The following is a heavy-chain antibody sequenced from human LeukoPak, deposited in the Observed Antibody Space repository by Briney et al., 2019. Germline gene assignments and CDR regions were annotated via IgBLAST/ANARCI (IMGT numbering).Heavy chain of an antibody. CDR3: ARQGGEAYYYGSGSCFIIDY. CDR1: GGSISSSSYY. J-gene: IGHJ4*02. Sequence: SETLSLTCTVSGGSISSSSYYWGWIRQPPGKGLEWIGSIYYSGSTYYNPSLKSRVTISVDTSKNQFSLKLSSVTAADTAVYYCARQGGEAYYYGSGSCFIIDYWGQGTLVTVSS. D-gene: IGHD3-10*01. CDR2: IYYSGST. V-gene: IGHV4-39*01.